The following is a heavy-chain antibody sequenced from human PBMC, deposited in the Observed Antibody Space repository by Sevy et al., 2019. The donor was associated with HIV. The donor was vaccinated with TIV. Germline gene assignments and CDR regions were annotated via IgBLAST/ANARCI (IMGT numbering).Heavy chain of an antibody. J-gene: IGHJ4*02. D-gene: IGHD3-16*02. V-gene: IGHV3-30*18. CDR2: ISYDGSNK. CDR1: GFTFKSYA. Sequence: GGSLRLSCAASGFTFKSYAMHWVRQAPGKGLEWVAVISYDGSNKYYADSVKGRFTISRDNSKNTVYLQMNSLRAEGSAVYYCAKGGGTSLWGSYRSWGQGTLVTVSS. CDR3: AKGGGTSLWGSYRS.